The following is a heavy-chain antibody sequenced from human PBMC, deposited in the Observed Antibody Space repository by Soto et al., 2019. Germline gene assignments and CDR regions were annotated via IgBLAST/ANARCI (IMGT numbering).Heavy chain of an antibody. CDR1: GGTFSSYA. CDR2: IIPIFGTA. D-gene: IGHD2-15*01. V-gene: IGHV1-69*13. J-gene: IGHJ6*02. Sequence: SVKVSCKASGGTFSSYAISWVRQAPGQGLEWLGGIIPIFGTANYAQKFQGRVTITADESTSTAYMELSSLRSEDTAVYYCARDLRYCSGGSCRYYYYGMDVWGQGTTVT. CDR3: ARDLRYCSGGSCRYYYYGMDV.